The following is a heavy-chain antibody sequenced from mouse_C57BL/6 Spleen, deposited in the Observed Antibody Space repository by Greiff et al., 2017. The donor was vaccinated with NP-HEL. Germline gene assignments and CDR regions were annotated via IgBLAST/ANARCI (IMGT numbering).Heavy chain of an antibody. CDR2: ISGGGGNT. D-gene: IGHD1-1*01. J-gene: IGHJ1*03. Sequence: EVQLVESGGGLVKPGGSLKLSCAASGFTFSSYTMSWVRQTPEKRLEWVATISGGGGNTYYPDSVKGRFTISRDNAKNTLYLQMSSLRSEDTALYYCARSTVVATGYFDVWGTGTTVTVSS. CDR3: ARSTVVATGYFDV. V-gene: IGHV5-9*01. CDR1: GFTFSSYT.